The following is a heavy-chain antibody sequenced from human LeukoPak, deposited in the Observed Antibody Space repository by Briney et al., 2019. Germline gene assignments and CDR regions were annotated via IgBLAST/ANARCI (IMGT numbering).Heavy chain of an antibody. V-gene: IGHV4-30-4*01. CDR1: GGSISSGDRY. CDR2: IYATGKT. J-gene: IGHJ4*02. CDR3: ARDSSSYGYGGFDY. Sequence: SETLSLTCTVSGGSISSGDRYWSWIRQSPGKGLEWIGYIYATGKTYYDPSVKSRVIISVDTSKNQLSLELNSVTAADTAVYYCARDSSSYGYGGFDYWGQGILVTVSS. D-gene: IGHD3-16*01.